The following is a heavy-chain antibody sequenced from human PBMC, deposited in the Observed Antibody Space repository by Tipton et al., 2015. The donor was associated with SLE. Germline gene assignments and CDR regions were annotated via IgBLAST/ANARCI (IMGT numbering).Heavy chain of an antibody. CDR2: VFSSGST. J-gene: IGHJ4*02. V-gene: IGHV4-59*01. D-gene: IGHD3-16*01. Sequence: TLSLTCTVSDDSISNYYWSWIRQPPGKGLEWIGYVFSSGSTNYNPSLKSRVAISVDTSKNQFSLRLSSVTAADTAVYYCARGGGRLGNWGQGTLVTVSS. CDR3: ARGGGRLGN. CDR1: DDSISNYY.